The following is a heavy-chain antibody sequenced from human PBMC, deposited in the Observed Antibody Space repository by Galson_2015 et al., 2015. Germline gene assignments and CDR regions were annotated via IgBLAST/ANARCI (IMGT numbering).Heavy chain of an antibody. CDR3: AREGIVVVVAANWFDP. V-gene: IGHV3-30-3*01. D-gene: IGHD2-15*01. CDR2: ISYDGSNK. Sequence: SLRLSCAASGFTFSSYAMHWVRQAPGKGLEWVAVISYDGSNKYYADSVKGRFTISRDNSKNTLYLQMNSLRAEDTAVYYCAREGIVVVVAANWFDPWGQGTLVTVSS. CDR1: GFTFSSYA. J-gene: IGHJ5*02.